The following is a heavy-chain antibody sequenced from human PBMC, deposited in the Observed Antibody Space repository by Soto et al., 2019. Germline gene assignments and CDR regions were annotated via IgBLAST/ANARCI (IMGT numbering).Heavy chain of an antibody. CDR2: IYSAGSA. J-gene: IGHJ2*01. V-gene: IGHV3-66*01. D-gene: IGHD3-10*02. CDR3: EDGIRGVRSFSAFLLNRSSDL. Sequence: PGKGLKWVSVIYSAGSADFADSVKVRFTISRDNSKNTLYLQMSSLRAEDTAVYYAEDGIRGVRSFSAFLLNRSSDL.